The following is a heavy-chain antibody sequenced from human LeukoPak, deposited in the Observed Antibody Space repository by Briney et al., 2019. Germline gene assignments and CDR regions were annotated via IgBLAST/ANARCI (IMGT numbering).Heavy chain of an antibody. Sequence: PGGSLRLSCAASGFTFSSYSMNWVRQAPGKGLEGVSFISSSSSNIYYADSVKGRFTISRDNAKNSLYLEMDTLRVEDTALYYRARAVDTSMAYYFDYWGQGTLVTVSS. J-gene: IGHJ4*02. CDR3: ARAVDTSMAYYFDY. CDR1: GFTFSSYS. CDR2: ISSSSSNI. D-gene: IGHD5-18*01. V-gene: IGHV3-21*04.